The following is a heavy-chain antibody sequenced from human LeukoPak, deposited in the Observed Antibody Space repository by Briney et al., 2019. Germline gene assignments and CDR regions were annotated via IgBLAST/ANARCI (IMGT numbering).Heavy chain of an antibody. J-gene: IGHJ4*02. CDR1: GYTFTGYN. CDR2: INPNTGGT. Sequence: GASVKVSCKASGYTFTGYNIHWVRQAPGQGLEWMGWINPNTGGTTFAQKFQGRVTMTRDTSISTAYMELSSLRSDDTAVYYCARALGVAVAGSAGYWGQGTLVTVSS. CDR3: ARALGVAVAGSAGY. V-gene: IGHV1-2*02. D-gene: IGHD6-19*01.